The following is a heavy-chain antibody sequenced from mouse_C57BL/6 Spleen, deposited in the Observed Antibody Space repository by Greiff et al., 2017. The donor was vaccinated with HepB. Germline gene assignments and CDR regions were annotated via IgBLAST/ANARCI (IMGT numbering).Heavy chain of an antibody. Sequence: QVQLQQSGAELVKPRASVKMSCKASGYTFTTYSIEWVKQNHGQSLEWIGNFHPYNDDTKYNEKFKGKATLTVEKSSSTVYLKLSRLASDDSAVYYCARYGGYYVFDCWGQGTTLTVSS. J-gene: IGHJ2*01. D-gene: IGHD2-3*01. V-gene: IGHV1-47*01. CDR1: GYTFTTYS. CDR2: FHPYNDDT. CDR3: ARYGGYYVFDC.